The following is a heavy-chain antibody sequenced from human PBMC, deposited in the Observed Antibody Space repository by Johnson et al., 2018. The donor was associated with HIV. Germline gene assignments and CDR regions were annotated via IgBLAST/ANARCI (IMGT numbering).Heavy chain of an antibody. J-gene: IGHJ3*02. Sequence: QVQLVESGGGVVQPGRSLRLSCAASGFTFSTYTLHWVRLAPGKGLEWVAVISYDGSNKYYADSVKGRFAISRDNSKNTQYLQMNSLRAEDTALYYCARDTKVPRYNWNDGAFDIWGQGTMVTVSS. D-gene: IGHD1-1*01. CDR2: ISYDGSNK. CDR1: GFTFSTYT. CDR3: ARDTKVPRYNWNDGAFDI. V-gene: IGHV3-30*09.